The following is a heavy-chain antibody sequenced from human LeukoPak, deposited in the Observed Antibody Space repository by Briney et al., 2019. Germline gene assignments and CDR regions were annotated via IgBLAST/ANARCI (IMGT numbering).Heavy chain of an antibody. Sequence: SVKVSCKASGGTFSSYAISWVRQAPGQGLEWMGGIIPIFGTANYAQKFQGRVAVTADKSTSTAYMELSSLRSEDTAVYYCARDDSSQALDYWGQGTLVTVSS. CDR3: ARDDSSQALDY. D-gene: IGHD6-19*01. V-gene: IGHV1-69*06. J-gene: IGHJ4*02. CDR1: GGTFSSYA. CDR2: IIPIFGTA.